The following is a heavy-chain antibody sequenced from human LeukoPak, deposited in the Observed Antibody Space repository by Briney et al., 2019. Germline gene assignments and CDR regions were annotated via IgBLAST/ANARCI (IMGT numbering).Heavy chain of an antibody. J-gene: IGHJ4*02. CDR2: IYTSGTT. V-gene: IGHV4-4*07. Sequence: PSETLSLTCTVPGGSMTVGSLSPYYWSWVRQAAGKGLEWIGRIYTSGTTNYNPSLKSRVTMSIDTSKNQFSLKLNSVTAADTAVYYCARGAPSDYWGQGTLVTVSS. CDR3: ARGAPSDY. CDR1: GGSMTVGSLSPYY.